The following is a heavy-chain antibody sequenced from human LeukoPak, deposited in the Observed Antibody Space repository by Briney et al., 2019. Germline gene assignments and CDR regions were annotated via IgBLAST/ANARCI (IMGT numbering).Heavy chain of an antibody. J-gene: IGHJ4*02. CDR1: GFTFSRFW. D-gene: IGHD2-2*01. CDR2: ISSSSSYI. V-gene: IGHV3-21*01. CDR3: ARLVPAASGGYYFDY. Sequence: GGSLRLSCAASGFTFSRFWMSWVRQAPGKGLEWVSSISSSSSYIYYADSVKGRFTISRDNAKNSLYLQMNSLRAEDTAVYYCARLVPAASGGYYFDYWGQGTLVTVSS.